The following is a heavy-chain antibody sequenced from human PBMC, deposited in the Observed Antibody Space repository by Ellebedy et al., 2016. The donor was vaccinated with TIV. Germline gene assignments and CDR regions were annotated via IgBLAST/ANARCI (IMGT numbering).Heavy chain of an antibody. Sequence: MPSETLSLTCTVSGGSISSSSYYWGWIRQPPGKGLEWIGSIYYSGSTYYNPSLKSRVTISVDTSKNQFSLKLSSVTAADTAVYYCAMTMVRDNWLDPWGQGTLVTVSS. CDR3: AMTMVRDNWLDP. J-gene: IGHJ5*02. D-gene: IGHD3-10*01. CDR1: GGSISSSSYY. V-gene: IGHV4-39*01. CDR2: IYYSGST.